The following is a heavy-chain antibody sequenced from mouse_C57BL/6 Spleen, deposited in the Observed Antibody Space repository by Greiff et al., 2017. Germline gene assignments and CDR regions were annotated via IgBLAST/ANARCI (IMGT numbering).Heavy chain of an antibody. V-gene: IGHV1-53*01. D-gene: IGHD1-1*01. Sequence: VQLQQPGTELVKPGASVKLSCTASGYTFTSYWMPWVKQRPGQGLEWLGNINPSNGGTNYNEKFKSKTTLTVDKSTSTAYMQRSSLTSEDAAVYYCAREDYGSSYFDYWGQGTTLTVSS. CDR2: INPSNGGT. CDR1: GYTFTSYW. J-gene: IGHJ2*01. CDR3: AREDYGSSYFDY.